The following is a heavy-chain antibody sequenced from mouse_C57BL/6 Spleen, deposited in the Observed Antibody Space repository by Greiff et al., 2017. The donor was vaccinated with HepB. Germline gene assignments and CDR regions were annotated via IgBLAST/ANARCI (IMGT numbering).Heavy chain of an antibody. V-gene: IGHV1-82*01. D-gene: IGHD2-4*01. J-gene: IGHJ2*01. CDR1: GYAFSSSW. Sequence: VQRVESGPELVKPGASVKISCKASGYAFSSSWMNWVKQRPGKGLEWIGRIYPGDGDTNYNGKFKGKATLTADKSSSTAYMQLSSLTSEDSAVYFCAGDDYDVGYWGQGTTLTVSS. CDR3: AGDDYDVGY. CDR2: IYPGDGDT.